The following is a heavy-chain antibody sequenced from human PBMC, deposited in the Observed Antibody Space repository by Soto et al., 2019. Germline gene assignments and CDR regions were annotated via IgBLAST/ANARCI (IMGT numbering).Heavy chain of an antibody. J-gene: IGHJ4*02. CDR2: LYTGGTI. Sequence: GGSLRLSCAASGFSVSSKYMSWVRQAPDKGLEWVSVLYTGGTIFYTDSVRGRFAISRNSSNNTLYLQMNSLRAEDTAVYYCARGCGGGSCYSDWDYWGQGTLVTVSS. D-gene: IGHD2-15*01. CDR3: ARGCGGGSCYSDWDY. CDR1: GFSVSSKY. V-gene: IGHV3-53*01.